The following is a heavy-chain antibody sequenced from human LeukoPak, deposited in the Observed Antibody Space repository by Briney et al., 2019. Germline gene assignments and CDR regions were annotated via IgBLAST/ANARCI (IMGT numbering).Heavy chain of an antibody. CDR3: AKDLEPIAVAGPFDY. Sequence: PGGSLRLSCAASGFTFDDYAMHWVRQAPGKGLEWVSGISWNSGSIGYADSVKGRFTISRDNAKNSLYLQMNSLRAEDTALYYCAKDLEPIAVAGPFDYWGQGTLVTVSS. CDR2: ISWNSGSI. V-gene: IGHV3-9*01. CDR1: GFTFDDYA. D-gene: IGHD6-19*01. J-gene: IGHJ4*02.